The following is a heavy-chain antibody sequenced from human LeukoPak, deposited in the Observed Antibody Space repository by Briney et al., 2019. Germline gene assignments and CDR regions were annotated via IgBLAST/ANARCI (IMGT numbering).Heavy chain of an antibody. D-gene: IGHD5-24*01. J-gene: IGHJ4*02. CDR1: GFTFGSPW. Sequence: GGSLRLSCAASGFTFGSPWMHWVRQAPGKGLVWVSRINSDGSATAYADSVKGRFTISRDNPKNTLYLQMNSLRAEDTAVYYCARDPEMATITAVFDYWGQGTLVTVSS. CDR3: ARDPEMATITAVFDY. V-gene: IGHV3-74*01. CDR2: INSDGSAT.